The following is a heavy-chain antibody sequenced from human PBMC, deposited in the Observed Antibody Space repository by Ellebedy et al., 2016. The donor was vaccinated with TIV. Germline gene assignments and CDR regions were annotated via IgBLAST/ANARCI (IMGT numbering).Heavy chain of an antibody. V-gene: IGHV3-30-3*01. CDR1: GFTFSMYV. J-gene: IGHJ2*01. D-gene: IGHD1-26*01. CDR2: TSHDGNTK. Sequence: GGSLRLXCTTSGFTFSMYVIHWVRQAPTKGLEWVAVTSHDGNTKYYGESVKGRFTISRDNSKDTLFLKMNSLRAEDTAVYYCAKDRMGVRHWYLDLWGRGSLVTVSS. CDR3: AKDRMGVRHWYLDL.